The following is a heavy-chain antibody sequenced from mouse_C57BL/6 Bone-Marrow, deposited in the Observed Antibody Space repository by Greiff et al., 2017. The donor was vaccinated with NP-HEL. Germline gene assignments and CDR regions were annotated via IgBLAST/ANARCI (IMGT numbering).Heavy chain of an antibody. Sequence: QVQLKESGPGLVQPSQSLSITCTVSGFSLTSYGVYWVRQSPGKGLEWLGVIWSGGSTDYNAAFISRLSISKDNSKSQVFFKMNSLQADDTAIYYCARSYYSNYHVPWFAYWGQGTLVTVSA. D-gene: IGHD2-5*01. CDR3: ARSYYSNYHVPWFAY. J-gene: IGHJ3*01. CDR2: IWSGGST. V-gene: IGHV2-2*01. CDR1: GFSLTSYG.